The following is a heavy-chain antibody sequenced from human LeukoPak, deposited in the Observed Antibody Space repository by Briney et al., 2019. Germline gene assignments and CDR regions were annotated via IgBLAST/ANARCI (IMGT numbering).Heavy chain of an antibody. J-gene: IGHJ4*02. CDR2: IKEDGSDK. CDR1: GFIFSDYW. D-gene: IGHD4-17*01. V-gene: IGHV3-7*01. CDR3: ARETPPLHDYGEPLDY. Sequence: PGGSLRLSCAASGFIFSDYWMSWVRQAPGKGLEWVASIKEDGSDKYYEDSLKGRFTISRDNARYSLFLQMNSLRAEDTAVYYCARETPPLHDYGEPLDYWGQGTLVTVSS.